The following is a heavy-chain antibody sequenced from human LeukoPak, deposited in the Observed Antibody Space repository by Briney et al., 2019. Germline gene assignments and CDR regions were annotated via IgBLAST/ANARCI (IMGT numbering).Heavy chain of an antibody. D-gene: IGHD3-10*01. J-gene: IGHJ5*02. CDR3: ARCQLRYYGSGSRTNNWFDP. V-gene: IGHV1-8*01. CDR2: MNPNSGNT. CDR1: GYTFTSYD. Sequence: TSVKVSCKASGYTFTSYDINWVRQATGQGLEWMGWMNPNSGNTGYAQKFQGRVTMTRNTSISTAYMELSSLRSEDTAVCHCARCQLRYYGSGSRTNNWFDPWGQGTLVTVSS.